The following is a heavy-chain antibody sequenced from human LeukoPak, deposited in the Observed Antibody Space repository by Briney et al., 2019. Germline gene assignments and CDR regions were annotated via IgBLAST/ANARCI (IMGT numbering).Heavy chain of an antibody. J-gene: IGHJ4*02. D-gene: IGHD6-6*01. V-gene: IGHV3-33*01. CDR2: IWYDGSNK. CDR3: ARDLSSEQLAEFGFDY. CDR1: GFTFSSYG. Sequence: GGSLRLSCAASGFTFSSYGMHWVRQAPGKGLEWVAVIWYDGSNKYYADSVKGRFTISRDNSKNTLYLQMSSLRAEDTAVYYCARDLSSEQLAEFGFDYWGQGTLVTVSS.